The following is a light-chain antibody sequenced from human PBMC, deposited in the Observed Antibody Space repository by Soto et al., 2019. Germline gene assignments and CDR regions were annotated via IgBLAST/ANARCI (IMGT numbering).Light chain of an antibody. V-gene: IGLV2-14*01. CDR2: EVS. CDR3: TSYTSSTTNYV. Sequence: QSALTQPASVSGSPGQSITFSCTGTSSDIGGYNYVSWYQQHLGKAPKLMIYEVSNRPSGVSDRFSGSKSGNTASLTISGLQAEDEADYYCTSYTSSTTNYVFGTGTKVTVL. CDR1: SSDIGGYNY. J-gene: IGLJ1*01.